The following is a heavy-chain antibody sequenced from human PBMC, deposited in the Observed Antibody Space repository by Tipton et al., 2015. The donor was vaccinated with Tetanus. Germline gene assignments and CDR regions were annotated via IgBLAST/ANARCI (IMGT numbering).Heavy chain of an antibody. D-gene: IGHD1/OR15-1a*01. V-gene: IGHV4-59*13. CDR2: VHCTGKD. J-gene: IGHJ3*02. Sequence: GLVKPSETLSLTCIVSGGSISTYYWSWIRQRPGRGLEWVGYVHCTGKDNYNPSLRSRVTLSVDTSKNQFSLQMSSVTAADTAVYYCARIGWPENNKPGFDIWGQGTMVTVSS. CDR1: GGSISTYY. CDR3: ARIGWPENNKPGFDI.